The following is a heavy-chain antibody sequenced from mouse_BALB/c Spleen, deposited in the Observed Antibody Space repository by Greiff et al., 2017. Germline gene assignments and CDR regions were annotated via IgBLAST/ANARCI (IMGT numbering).Heavy chain of an antibody. CDR2: INPSNGRT. J-gene: IGHJ2*01. V-gene: IGHV1S81*02. D-gene: IGHD2-3*01. CDR1: GYTFTSYW. CDR3: ARIYDGYPYYFDY. Sequence: DQLQQPGAELVKPGASVKLSCKASGYTFTSYWMHWVKQRPGQGLEWIGEINPSNGRTNYNEKFKSKATLTVDKSSSTAYMQLSSLTSEDSAVYYCARIYDGYPYYFDYWGQGTTLTVSS.